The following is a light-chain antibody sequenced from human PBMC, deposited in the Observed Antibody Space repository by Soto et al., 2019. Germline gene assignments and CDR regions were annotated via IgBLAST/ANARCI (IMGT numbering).Light chain of an antibody. Sequence: IEMTHCPATLPATVGDRVTITCRASQSISNWLAWYQQKPGKAPKLLIYGASNLETGVPSRFSGSGSGTDFTLTISSLQPEDFATYYCQQSYSTPSTFGGGTKVDI. J-gene: IGKJ4*01. CDR2: GAS. CDR1: QSISNW. V-gene: IGKV1-39*01. CDR3: QQSYSTPST.